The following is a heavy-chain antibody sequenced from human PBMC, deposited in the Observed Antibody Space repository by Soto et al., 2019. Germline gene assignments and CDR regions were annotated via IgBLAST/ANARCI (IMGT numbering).Heavy chain of an antibody. CDR1: GYTFTSND. CDR2: MSPKSGYT. V-gene: IGHV1-8*01. CDR3: AGGLPSWGFDF. D-gene: IGHD7-27*01. Sequence: QVQLLQSGAEVMKPAASVKASCKGSGYTFTSNDSNWLLQATGQGFAWMGWMSPKSGYTGYSQKFQGRVTMTRHTPRLTAHMELSSVRSEDTAVYYGAGGLPSWGFDFWGQGSLVT. J-gene: IGHJ4*02.